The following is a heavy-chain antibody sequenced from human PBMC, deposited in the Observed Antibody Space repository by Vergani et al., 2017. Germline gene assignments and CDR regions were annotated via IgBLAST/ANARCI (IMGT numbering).Heavy chain of an antibody. D-gene: IGHD5-12*01. J-gene: IGHJ5*01. V-gene: IGHV3-74*01. Sequence: EVQLVESGGGLIHPWGSLRLSCEGSGFSFSGYWMHWVRQSPEKGLVWVSRIKSDGSITNYADSVKGRFTISRDNAKNTLYLEMNSLRGDDAAIYYCVRARCSGPCFMSNLFDSWGQGTLVTVSS. CDR2: IKSDGSIT. CDR3: VRARCSGPCFMSNLFDS. CDR1: GFSFSGYW.